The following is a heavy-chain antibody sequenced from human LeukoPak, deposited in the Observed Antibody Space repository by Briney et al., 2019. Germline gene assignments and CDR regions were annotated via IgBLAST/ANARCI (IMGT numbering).Heavy chain of an antibody. V-gene: IGHV3-72*01. D-gene: IGHD3-10*01. J-gene: IGHJ4*02. Sequence: QPGGSLRLSCAASGFTFSDHYMDWVRQAPGKGLEWVGRTRNKANNYTTEYAASVKGRFTISRDDSRNSLYLQMNSLKTEDTAVYYCARTPRVRGVFNPFDYWGQGTLVTVSP. CDR3: ARTPRVRGVFNPFDY. CDR2: TRNKANNYTT. CDR1: GFTFSDHY.